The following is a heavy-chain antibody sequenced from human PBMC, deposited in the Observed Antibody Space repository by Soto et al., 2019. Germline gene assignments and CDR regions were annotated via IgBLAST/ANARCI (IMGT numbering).Heavy chain of an antibody. Sequence: PGGSLRLSCAASGFTFSDYWMSWVRQAPGKGLEWVANIKQDGSDLHYEESVKGRFTISRDNAKNSLYLQMDSLRGEDTALYYCAKTNAFDYWGQGTLVNVSS. J-gene: IGHJ4*02. V-gene: IGHV3-7*01. CDR2: IKQDGSDL. CDR1: GFTFSDYW. CDR3: AKTNAFDY. D-gene: IGHD2-8*01.